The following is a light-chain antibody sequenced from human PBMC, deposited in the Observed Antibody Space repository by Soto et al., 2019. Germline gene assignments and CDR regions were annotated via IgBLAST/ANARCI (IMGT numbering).Light chain of an antibody. Sequence: DIQMTQSPSSLSASVGDRVTITCRASQTISSFLNWYQKKPGKAPKLLIYAASSLQSGVPSRFSGSGSGTDFTLTISSLQPEDFATYYCQQRYSTSLTFGQGTKVEIK. CDR2: AAS. J-gene: IGKJ1*01. V-gene: IGKV1-39*01. CDR3: QQRYSTSLT. CDR1: QTISSF.